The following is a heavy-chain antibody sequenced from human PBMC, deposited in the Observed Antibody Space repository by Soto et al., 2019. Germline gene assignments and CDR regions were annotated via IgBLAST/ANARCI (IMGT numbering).Heavy chain of an antibody. D-gene: IGHD2-21*02. CDR2: IYYSGST. J-gene: IGHJ6*02. Sequence: SETLSLTCTVSGGSISSYYWSWIRQPPGKGLEWIGYIYYSGSTYYNPSLKSRVTISVDTSKNQFSLKLNSVTAADTAVYYCARDLWGYCGTDCYPLDVWGQGTTVTVYS. CDR1: GGSISSYY. CDR3: ARDLWGYCGTDCYPLDV. V-gene: IGHV4-59*01.